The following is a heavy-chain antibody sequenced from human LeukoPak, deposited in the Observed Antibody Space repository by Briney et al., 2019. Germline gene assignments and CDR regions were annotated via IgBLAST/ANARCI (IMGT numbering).Heavy chain of an antibody. V-gene: IGHV3-20*04. CDR3: ARERTTIVSGTTIGAY. Sequence: RAGGSLRLSCAASGFTVSSNYMSWVRQAPGKGLEWVSGINWNGGSTGYADSVKGRFTISRDNAKNSLFLQMNSLTADDTAVYYCARERTTIVSGTTIGAYWGQGTLVTVSS. CDR2: INWNGGST. J-gene: IGHJ4*02. CDR1: GFTVSSNY. D-gene: IGHD2/OR15-2a*01.